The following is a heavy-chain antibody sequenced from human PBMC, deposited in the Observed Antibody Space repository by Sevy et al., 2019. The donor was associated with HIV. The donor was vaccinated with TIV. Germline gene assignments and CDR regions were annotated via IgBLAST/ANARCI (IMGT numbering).Heavy chain of an antibody. J-gene: IGHJ4*02. CDR3: ARVQSPLLRYFDWLASSLDY. CDR1: GFTFSSYA. V-gene: IGHV3-30-3*01. D-gene: IGHD3-9*01. CDR2: ISYDGSNK. Sequence: GGSLRLSCAASGFTFSSYAMHWVRQAPGKGLEWVAVISYDGSNKYSADSVKGRFTISRDNSKNTLYLQMNSLRAEDTAVYYCARVQSPLLRYFDWLASSLDYSGQGTLVTVSS.